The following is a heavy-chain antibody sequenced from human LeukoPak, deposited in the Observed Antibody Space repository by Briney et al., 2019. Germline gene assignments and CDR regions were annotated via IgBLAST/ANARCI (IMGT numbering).Heavy chain of an antibody. CDR3: ARGLYGSGSYYATYYYYMDV. Sequence: GGSLRLSCAASGFTFSSYGMHWVRQAPGKGLEWVAYIREDGSNKYYADSVKGRFTISRDNAKNSLYLQMNSLGAEDTAVYYCARGLYGSGSYYATYYYYMDVWGKGTTVTVSS. CDR2: IREDGSNK. D-gene: IGHD3-10*01. V-gene: IGHV3-30*02. J-gene: IGHJ6*03. CDR1: GFTFSSYG.